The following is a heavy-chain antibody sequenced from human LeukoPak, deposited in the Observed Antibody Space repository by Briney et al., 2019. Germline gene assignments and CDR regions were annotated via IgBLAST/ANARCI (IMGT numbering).Heavy chain of an antibody. J-gene: IGHJ5*02. CDR2: ISAYKGNT. D-gene: IGHD2-2*02. Sequence: GASVKVSCKASGYTFTSYGISWVRQAPGQGLEWMGWISAYKGNTNYAQKLQGRVTMTTDTSTSTAYMELRSLRSDDTAVYYCARDQGYCSSTSCYIYVWFDPWGQGTLVTVSS. V-gene: IGHV1-18*01. CDR1: GYTFTSYG. CDR3: ARDQGYCSSTSCYIYVWFDP.